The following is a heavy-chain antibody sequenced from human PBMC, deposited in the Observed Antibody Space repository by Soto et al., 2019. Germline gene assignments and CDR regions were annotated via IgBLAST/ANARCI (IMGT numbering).Heavy chain of an antibody. V-gene: IGHV5-51*01. J-gene: IGHJ4*02. Sequence: GESLKISCKGSGYSFTSYWIGWVRQMPGKGLEWMGIIYPGDSDTRYSPSFQGQVTISADKSISTAYLQWSSLKASDTAMYYCARAFYDYIWGSYRVQPGFDYWGQGTLVTVSS. CDR2: IYPGDSDT. D-gene: IGHD3-16*02. CDR3: ARAFYDYIWGSYRVQPGFDY. CDR1: GYSFTSYW.